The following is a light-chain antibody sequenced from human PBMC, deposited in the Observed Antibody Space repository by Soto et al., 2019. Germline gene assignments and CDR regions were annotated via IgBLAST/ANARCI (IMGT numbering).Light chain of an antibody. CDR3: QQYGSSPWT. Sequence: EIVLTQSPGILSLSPGERVTLSCRASQSVSSSHLAWYQQKPGQAPRLLIYGASSRATGIPDRFSGSGSGTDFTLTISRLEPEDFAVYYCQQYGSSPWTFGQGTKVEIK. V-gene: IGKV3-20*01. CDR1: QSVSSSH. J-gene: IGKJ1*01. CDR2: GAS.